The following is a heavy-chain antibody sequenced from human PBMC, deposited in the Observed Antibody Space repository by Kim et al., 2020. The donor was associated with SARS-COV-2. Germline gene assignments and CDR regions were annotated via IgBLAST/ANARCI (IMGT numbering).Heavy chain of an antibody. J-gene: IGHJ1*01. Sequence: YTGGSTCYADSVKGRFTISRDISMNTLYLQMNSLKAEDTAIYYCARGGGPWGQGTLVTVSS. CDR3: ARGGGP. CDR2: YTGGST. D-gene: IGHD3-16*01. V-gene: IGHV3-66*01.